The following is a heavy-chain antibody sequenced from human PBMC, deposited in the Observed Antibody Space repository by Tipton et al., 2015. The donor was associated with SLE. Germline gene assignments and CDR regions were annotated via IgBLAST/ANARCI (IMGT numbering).Heavy chain of an antibody. CDR3: ARGSVTGGDAFDI. Sequence: TLSLTCTVSGGSISNYYWSWIRQPPEKGLEWIGYIYSSGSSNYNPSLKSRVTISVDMSKNQFSLKLSSVTAADTAVYYCARGSVTGGDAFDIWGQGTMVTVSS. J-gene: IGHJ3*02. V-gene: IGHV4-4*09. CDR1: GGSISNYY. D-gene: IGHD7-27*01. CDR2: IYSSGSS.